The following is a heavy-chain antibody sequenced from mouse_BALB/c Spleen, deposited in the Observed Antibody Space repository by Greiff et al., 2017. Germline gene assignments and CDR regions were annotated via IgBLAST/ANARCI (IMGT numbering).Heavy chain of an antibody. CDR2: ISDGGSYT. J-gene: IGHJ4*01. V-gene: IGHV5-4*02. CDR3: ARGQLGLRDYAMDY. D-gene: IGHD3-1*01. CDR1: GFTFSDYY. Sequence: VQLKESGGGLVKPGGSLKLSCAASGFTFSDYYMYWVRQTPEKRLEWVATISDGGSYTYYPDSVKGRFTISRDNAKNNLYLQMSSLKSEDTAMYYCARGQLGLRDYAMDYWGQGTSVTVSS.